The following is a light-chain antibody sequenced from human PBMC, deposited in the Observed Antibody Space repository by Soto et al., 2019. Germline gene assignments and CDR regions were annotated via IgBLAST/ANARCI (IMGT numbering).Light chain of an antibody. CDR1: SSNIGSNT. V-gene: IGLV1-44*01. CDR2: SND. J-gene: IGLJ3*02. Sequence: QSVLTQSPSASGTPGQRVSISCSGSSSNIGSNTVSWYQHVPGTAPKLLIYSNDQRPSAVPGRFSGSKSGSSASLAISGPQSEDEAYYYCATWDDSLNVVFGGGTKVTVL. CDR3: ATWDDSLNVV.